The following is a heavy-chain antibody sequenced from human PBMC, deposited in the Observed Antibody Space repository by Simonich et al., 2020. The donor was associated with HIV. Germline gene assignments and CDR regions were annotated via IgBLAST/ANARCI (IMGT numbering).Heavy chain of an antibody. CDR1: VGSFSGYY. D-gene: IGHD2-2*01. CDR2: INHIGST. CDR3: ARARRELQLISRYLVNGMDV. V-gene: IGHV4-34*02. J-gene: IGHJ6*02. Sequence: QVQLQQWGAGLLKPSETLSLTCGVYVGSFSGYYCSWIRQPPGKGLEWSGEINHIGSTKEHPSLKSRVTISVDTSKNQFSLKLGSVTAADTAVYYCARARRELQLISRYLVNGMDVWGQGTTVTVSS.